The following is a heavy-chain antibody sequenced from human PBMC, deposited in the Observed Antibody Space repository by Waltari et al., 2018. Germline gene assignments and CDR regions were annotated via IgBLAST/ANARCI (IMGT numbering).Heavy chain of an antibody. CDR3: ARDRGKGLYLDS. CDR2: IYRSGKT. D-gene: IGHD2-15*01. J-gene: IGHJ4*02. Sequence: QVQLRESRPGLVNPTGTLSPTCSVFGQSLPNTFSWSWVRQRPGKSLEWLGQIYRSGKTNYNPSLERRIIVSSDTSNNQLSLELTSVTAADTAIYYCARDRGKGLYLDSWGQGILVTVSP. CDR1: GQSLPNTFS. V-gene: IGHV4-4*02.